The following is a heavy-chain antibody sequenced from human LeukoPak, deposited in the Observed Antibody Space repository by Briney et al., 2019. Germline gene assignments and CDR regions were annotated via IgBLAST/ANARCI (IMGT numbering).Heavy chain of an antibody. CDR3: ARACDILTGVEEIDY. V-gene: IGHV3-33*01. Sequence: GGSLRLSCAASGFTFSSYGMHWVRQAPGKGLEWVAVIWYDGSNKYYADSVKGRFTISRDNSKNTLYLQMNSLRAEDTAVYYCARACDILTGVEEIDYWGQGTLVTVSS. D-gene: IGHD3-9*01. CDR2: IWYDGSNK. J-gene: IGHJ4*02. CDR1: GFTFSSYG.